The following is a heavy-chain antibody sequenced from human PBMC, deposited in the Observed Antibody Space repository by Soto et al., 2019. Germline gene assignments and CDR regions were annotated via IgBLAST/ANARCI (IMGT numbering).Heavy chain of an antibody. CDR1: GGTFSSYA. J-gene: IGHJ4*02. D-gene: IGHD5-18*01. Sequence: SVKVCGKXSGGTFSSYAISWVRQAPGQGLEWMGGIIPIFGTANYAQKFQGRVTITADESTSTAYMELSSLRSEDTAVYYCARDQGGYSYGIPLDYWGQGTLVTVSS. CDR2: IIPIFGTA. V-gene: IGHV1-69*13. CDR3: ARDQGGYSYGIPLDY.